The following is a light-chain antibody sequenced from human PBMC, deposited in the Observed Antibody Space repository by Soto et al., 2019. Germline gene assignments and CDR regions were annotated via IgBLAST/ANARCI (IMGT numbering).Light chain of an antibody. Sequence: AIQLTQSPSSLSASVGDRVTITCRAGQGISSALAWYQQKPGKPPKLLIYDASSLESGVPLRFSGSGSGTDFTLTISSLQPEDFATYHCQQFKSYPLTFGGGTKVEIK. CDR3: QQFKSYPLT. J-gene: IGKJ4*01. V-gene: IGKV1-13*02. CDR2: DAS. CDR1: QGISSA.